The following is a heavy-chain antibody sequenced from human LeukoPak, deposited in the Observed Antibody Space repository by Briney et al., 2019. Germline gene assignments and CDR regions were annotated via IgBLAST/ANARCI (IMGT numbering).Heavy chain of an antibody. Sequence: ASVKVSCKASGYTFTSYYMHWVRQAPGQGLEWMGWINPNSGDTNYAQKFQGRVTMTRDTSISTAYMELSRLRSDDTAVYYCARFNWGSTNFDYWGQGTLVTVSS. CDR2: INPNSGDT. D-gene: IGHD7-27*01. CDR3: ARFNWGSTNFDY. V-gene: IGHV1-2*02. J-gene: IGHJ4*02. CDR1: GYTFTSYY.